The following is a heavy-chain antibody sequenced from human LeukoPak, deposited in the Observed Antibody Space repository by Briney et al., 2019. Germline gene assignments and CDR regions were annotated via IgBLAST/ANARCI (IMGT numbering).Heavy chain of an antibody. V-gene: IGHV4-39*01. Sequence: SETLSLTCTVSGGSISSSSYYWGWIRQPPGKGLEWIGSIYYSGSTYYNPSLKGRVTISVDTSKNQFSLKLSSVTAADTAVYYCARPERGYSYQIDYWGQGTLVTVSS. D-gene: IGHD5-18*01. CDR1: GGSISSSSYY. CDR3: ARPERGYSYQIDY. CDR2: IYYSGST. J-gene: IGHJ4*02.